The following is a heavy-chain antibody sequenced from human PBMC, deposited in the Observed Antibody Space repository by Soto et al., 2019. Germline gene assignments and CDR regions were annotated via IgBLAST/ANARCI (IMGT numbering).Heavy chain of an antibody. CDR2: IYYSGST. CDR3: ASLGSSGYYYQDYYYGMDV. D-gene: IGHD3-22*01. CDR1: GGSISSYY. J-gene: IGHJ6*02. V-gene: IGHV4-59*01. Sequence: SETLSLTCTVSGGSISSYYWSWIRQPPGKGLEWIGYIYYSGSTNYNPSLKSRVTISVDTSKNQFSLKLSSVTAADTAVYYCASLGSSGYYYQDYYYGMDVWGQGTTVTVSS.